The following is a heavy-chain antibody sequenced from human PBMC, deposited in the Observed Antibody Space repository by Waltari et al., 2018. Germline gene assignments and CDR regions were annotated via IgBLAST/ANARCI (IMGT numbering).Heavy chain of an antibody. CDR3: ARPTGGSRIAAAGPPEDYAFDI. D-gene: IGHD6-13*01. CDR1: GYSISRGYY. CDR2: NYHSGST. V-gene: IGHV4-38-2*01. J-gene: IGHJ3*02. Sequence: QVQLQESGPGLVKPSETLSLTCAVSGYSISRGYYWGWIRQPPGQGLEWIGSNYHSGSTYTNPALRSRVSSSVDTSKNQFSLKLSSGTAADTAVYYCARPTGGSRIAAAGPPEDYAFDIWGQGTMVIVSS.